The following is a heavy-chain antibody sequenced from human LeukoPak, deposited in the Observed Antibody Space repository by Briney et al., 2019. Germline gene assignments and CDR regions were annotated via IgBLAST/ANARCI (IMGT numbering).Heavy chain of an antibody. CDR3: ARDLGGYSSGSYYYIMDV. V-gene: IGHV3-23*01. Sequence: PEGSLRLSCAASGFTFSSYAMSWVRQAPGKGLEWVSAISGSGGSTYYADSVKGRFTISRDNSKNTLYLQMNSLRAEDTAVYYCARDLGGYSSGSYYYIMDVWGKGTTVTVSS. J-gene: IGHJ6*03. CDR1: GFTFSSYA. D-gene: IGHD5-18*01. CDR2: ISGSGGST.